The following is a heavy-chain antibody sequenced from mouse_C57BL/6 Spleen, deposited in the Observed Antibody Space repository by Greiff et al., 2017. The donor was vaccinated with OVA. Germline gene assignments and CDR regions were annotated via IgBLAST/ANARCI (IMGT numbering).Heavy chain of an antibody. CDR3: ARLGDEYYFDY. V-gene: IGHV1-64*01. CDR2: IHPNSGST. Sequence: QVHVKQPGAELVKPGASVKLSCKASGYTFTSYWMHWVKQRPGQGLEWIGMIHPNSGSTNYNEKFKSKATLTVDKSSSTAYMQLSSLTSEDSAVYYCARLGDEYYFDYWGQGTTLTVSS. CDR1: GYTFTSYW. J-gene: IGHJ2*01.